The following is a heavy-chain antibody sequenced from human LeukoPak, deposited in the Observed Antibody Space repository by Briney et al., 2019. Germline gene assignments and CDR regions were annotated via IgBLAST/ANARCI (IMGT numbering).Heavy chain of an antibody. J-gene: IGHJ5*02. D-gene: IGHD2-21*02. V-gene: IGHV1-8*01. CDR1: GYTFTSYD. Sequence: WASVKVSCKASGYTFTSYDINWVRQATGQGLEWMGWMNPNSGNTGYAQKFQGKVTMTRNTSISTAYMELSSLRSEDTAVYYCGRVRAYCGGDCRWNWFDPWGQGTLVTVSS. CDR2: MNPNSGNT. CDR3: GRVRAYCGGDCRWNWFDP.